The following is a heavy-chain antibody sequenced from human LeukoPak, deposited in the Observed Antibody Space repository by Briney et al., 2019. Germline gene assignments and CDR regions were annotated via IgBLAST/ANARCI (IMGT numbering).Heavy chain of an antibody. D-gene: IGHD6-13*01. V-gene: IGHV4-39*07. Sequence: SETLSLTCTVSGGSISSRSYYWGWIRQPPGKGLEWIASIYYSGSTYYNPSLKSRVTISVDTSKNQFSLKLSSVTAADTAVYYCARDRGIAALFDYWGQGTLVTVSS. CDR2: IYYSGST. CDR3: ARDRGIAALFDY. CDR1: GGSISSRSYY. J-gene: IGHJ4*02.